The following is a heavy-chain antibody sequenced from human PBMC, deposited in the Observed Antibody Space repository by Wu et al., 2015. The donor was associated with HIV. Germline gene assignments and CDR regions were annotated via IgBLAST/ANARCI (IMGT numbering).Heavy chain of an antibody. V-gene: IGHV1-18*01. CDR1: GYTLTRYG. Sequence: QVQLVQFGVEVKKPGASVKVSCKASGYTLTRYGLSWVRQAPGQGLEWMGWISPFNGDTKXAQKFQDRLTMTADTSTSTVYMELRSLRSDDTAVYYCARNEYVVLGTTTTADHYAMDVVGPKGPRSPS. CDR3: ARNEYVVLGTTTTADHYAMDV. CDR2: ISPFNGDT. D-gene: IGHD2-15*01. J-gene: IGHJ6*02.